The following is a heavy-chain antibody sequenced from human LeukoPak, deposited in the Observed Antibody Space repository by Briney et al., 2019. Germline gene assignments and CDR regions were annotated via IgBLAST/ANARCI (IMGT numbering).Heavy chain of an antibody. CDR1: GGSFSGYY. CDR3: ARGLGVLRYFDWLPGFDY. J-gene: IGHJ4*02. D-gene: IGHD3-9*01. CDR2: INHSGST. V-gene: IGHV4-34*01. Sequence: SETLSLTCAVYGGSFSGYYWSCIRQPPGKGLEWIGEINHSGSTNYNPSLKSRVTISVDTSKNQFSLKLSSVTAADTAVYYCARGLGVLRYFDWLPGFDYWGQGTLVTVSS.